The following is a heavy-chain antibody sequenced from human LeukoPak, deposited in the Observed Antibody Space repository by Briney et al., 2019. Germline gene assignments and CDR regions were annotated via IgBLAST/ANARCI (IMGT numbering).Heavy chain of an antibody. Sequence: GGSLRLSCAASGFTFSSYEMNWVRQAPGKGLEWVSYISSSGSTIYYADSVKGRFTISRDNAKNSLYPQMNSLRAEDTAVYYCAKIAARFYYYYYGMDVWGQGTTVTVSS. CDR1: GFTFSSYE. V-gene: IGHV3-48*03. D-gene: IGHD6-6*01. CDR2: ISSSGSTI. CDR3: AKIAARFYYYYYGMDV. J-gene: IGHJ6*02.